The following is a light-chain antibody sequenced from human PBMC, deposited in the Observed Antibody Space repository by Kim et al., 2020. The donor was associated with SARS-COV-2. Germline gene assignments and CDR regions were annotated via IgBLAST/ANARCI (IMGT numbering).Light chain of an antibody. CDR1: QSIGIY. CDR3: QQSHSPPHT. CDR2: TAS. J-gene: IGKJ2*01. Sequence: DIQMTQSPSSLSASLGARVTITCRASQSIGIYLSWYQHKPGKAPKLLIYTASSLQSGVPSRFSGSGSGTDFTLTIGSLQPEDFATYFCQQSHSPPHTFGQGTKLEI. V-gene: IGKV1-39*01.